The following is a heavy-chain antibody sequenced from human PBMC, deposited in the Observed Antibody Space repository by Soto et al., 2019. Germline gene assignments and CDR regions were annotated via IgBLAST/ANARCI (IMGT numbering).Heavy chain of an antibody. Sequence: SETLSHTCAVYGLSYSGYYWSWIRQPPGKGLEWIGEINHSGSTNYNPSLKSRATISVDTSKNQFSLKLSSVTAADTAVYYCARGQLSSEQQLVIPLDYWGQGTLVTVSS. D-gene: IGHD6-13*01. V-gene: IGHV4-34*01. J-gene: IGHJ4*02. CDR2: INHSGST. CDR3: ARGQLSSEQQLVIPLDY. CDR1: GLSYSGYY.